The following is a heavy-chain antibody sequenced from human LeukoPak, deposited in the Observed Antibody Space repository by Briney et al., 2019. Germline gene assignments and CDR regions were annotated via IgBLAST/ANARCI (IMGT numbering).Heavy chain of an antibody. CDR3: ARMGSSWGWYNWFDP. D-gene: IGHD6-13*01. V-gene: IGHV1-3*01. Sequence: AASVKVSCKASGYTFTSYAMHWVRQAPGQRLEWMGWINAGNGNTKYSQKFQGRVTITRDTSASTAYMELSSLRSEDTAVYYCARMGSSWGWYNWFDPGGQGTLVTVSS. CDR1: GYTFTSYA. J-gene: IGHJ5*02. CDR2: INAGNGNT.